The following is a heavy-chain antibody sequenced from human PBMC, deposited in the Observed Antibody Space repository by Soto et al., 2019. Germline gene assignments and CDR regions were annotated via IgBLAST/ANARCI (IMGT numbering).Heavy chain of an antibody. J-gene: IGHJ6*02. Sequence: SVKVSCKASGGTFSSYAISWVRQAPGQGLEWMGGIIPIFGTANYAQKFQGRVTITADESTSTAYMELSSLRSEDTAVYYCARVCSSTRRYYPYCGMDVWGQGTTVTVAS. V-gene: IGHV1-69*13. D-gene: IGHD2-2*01. CDR1: GGTFSSYA. CDR2: IIPIFGTA. CDR3: ARVCSSTRRYYPYCGMDV.